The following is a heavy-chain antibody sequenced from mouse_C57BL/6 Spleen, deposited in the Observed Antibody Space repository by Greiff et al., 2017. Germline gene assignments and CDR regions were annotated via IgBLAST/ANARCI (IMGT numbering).Heavy chain of an antibody. CDR2: INYDGSST. Sequence: EVMLVESEGGLVQPGSSMKLSCTASGFTFSDYYMAWVRQVPEKGLEWVANINYDGSSTYYLDSLKSRFIISRDNAKNILYLQMSSLKSEDTATYYCARDLDGYYGMDYWGQGTSVTVSS. V-gene: IGHV5-16*01. J-gene: IGHJ4*01. CDR1: GFTFSDYY. D-gene: IGHD2-3*01. CDR3: ARDLDGYYGMDY.